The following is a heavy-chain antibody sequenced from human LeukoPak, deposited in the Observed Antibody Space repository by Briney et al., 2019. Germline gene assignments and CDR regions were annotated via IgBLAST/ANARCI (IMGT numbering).Heavy chain of an antibody. V-gene: IGHV3-48*03. Sequence: PGGSLRLSCAASGFTFSSYEMNWVRQAPGKGLEWVSYISSSGSTIYYADSVKGRFTISRDNAKNSLYLQMNSLRAEDTAVYCCARGSSSSWSAYEYNWFDPWGQGTLVTVSS. CDR1: GFTFSSYE. D-gene: IGHD6-13*01. CDR3: ARGSSSSWSAYEYNWFDP. J-gene: IGHJ5*02. CDR2: ISSSGSTI.